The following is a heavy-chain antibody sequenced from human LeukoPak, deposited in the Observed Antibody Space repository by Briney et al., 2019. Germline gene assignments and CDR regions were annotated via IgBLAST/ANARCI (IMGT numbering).Heavy chain of an antibody. V-gene: IGHV4-34*01. D-gene: IGHD2-15*01. J-gene: IGHJ4*02. Sequence: PSETLSLTCAVSGGSFSGYYWSWIRQPPRKGREWMGEINHSGSTNYNPSLKSRITISVDTSKNQVSLKLSSVTAADPAVYYCAREGVVGAYGHFDYWGQGTLVTVSS. CDR2: INHSGST. CDR3: AREGVVGAYGHFDY. CDR1: GGSFSGYY.